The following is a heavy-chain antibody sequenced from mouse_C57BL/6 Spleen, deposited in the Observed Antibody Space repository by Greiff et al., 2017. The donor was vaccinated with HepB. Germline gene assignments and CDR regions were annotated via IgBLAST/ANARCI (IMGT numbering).Heavy chain of an antibody. V-gene: IGHV1-7*01. D-gene: IGHD1-1*01. CDR1: GYTFTSYW. CDR3: ALIATVVGGFAY. J-gene: IGHJ3*01. CDR2: INPSSGYT. Sequence: VQVVESGAELAKPGASVKLSCKASGYTFTSYWMHWVKQRPGQGLEWIGYINPSSGYTKYNQKFKDKATLTADKSSSTAYMQLSSLTYEDSAVYYCALIATVVGGFAYWGQGTLVTVSA.